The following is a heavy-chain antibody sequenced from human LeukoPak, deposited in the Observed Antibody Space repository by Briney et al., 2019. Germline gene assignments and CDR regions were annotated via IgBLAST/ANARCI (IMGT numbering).Heavy chain of an antibody. Sequence: GASVKVSCKASGYTFTSYDINWVRQATGQGLEWMGWMNPNSGNTGYAQKFQGRVTMTRNTSISTAYVELSSLRSEDTAVYYCARGRTTSKLAPGYWGQGTLVTVSS. CDR2: MNPNSGNT. D-gene: IGHD6-6*01. V-gene: IGHV1-8*01. CDR1: GYTFTSYD. CDR3: ARGRTTSKLAPGY. J-gene: IGHJ4*02.